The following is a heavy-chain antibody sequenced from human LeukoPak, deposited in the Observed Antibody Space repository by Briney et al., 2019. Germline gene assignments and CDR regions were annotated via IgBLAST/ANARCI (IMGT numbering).Heavy chain of an antibody. CDR1: GYTFSDNY. CDR2: INPKSGVI. J-gene: IGHJ5*02. CDR3: ARDQRNQWLVSNWFDP. V-gene: IGHV1-2*02. Sequence: ASVKVSCKASGYTFSDNYIHWVRQAPGQGLEWMGWINPKSGVIKYGQEFQGRVTLTRDTSISTAYMEVRRLRYDDTAVYYCARDQRNQWLVSNWFDPWGQGTLVTVSS. D-gene: IGHD6-19*01.